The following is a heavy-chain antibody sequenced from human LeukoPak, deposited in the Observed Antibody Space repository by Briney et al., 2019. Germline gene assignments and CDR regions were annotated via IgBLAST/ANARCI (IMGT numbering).Heavy chain of an antibody. V-gene: IGHV1-18*01. J-gene: IGHJ6*03. Sequence: ASVKVSCQASGYTFPNYGVSWVRQAPGQGLEWMGWVSGYNGNTNFAKNVQGRVTMTTDTSTSTAYMELRSLISDDTAVYYCARALGSGTHYYYYYMDVWGKGTTVTVSS. D-gene: IGHD1-7*01. CDR2: VSGYNGNT. CDR1: GYTFPNYG. CDR3: ARALGSGTHYYYYYMDV.